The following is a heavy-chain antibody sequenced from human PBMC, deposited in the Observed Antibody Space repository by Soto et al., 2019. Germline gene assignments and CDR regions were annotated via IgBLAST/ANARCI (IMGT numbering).Heavy chain of an antibody. V-gene: IGHV1-69*02. CDR1: GDTFNFYT. CDR3: ATSYGSGYRAFDY. Sequence: QVQLVQSGAEVRKPGSAVRVSCKASGDTFNFYTINWVRQAPGLGLEWMGRVNPILTMSNYARKFEGRVTITADKSTTTDYMELRSLRSDDTAIYYCATSYGSGYRAFDYWGQRALVTVSS. J-gene: IGHJ4*02. CDR2: VNPILTMS. D-gene: IGHD3-10*01.